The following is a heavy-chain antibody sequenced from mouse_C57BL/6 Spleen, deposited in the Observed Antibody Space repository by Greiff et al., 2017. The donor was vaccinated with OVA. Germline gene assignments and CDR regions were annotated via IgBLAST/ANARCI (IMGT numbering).Heavy chain of an antibody. CDR2: INPYNGGT. J-gene: IGHJ2*01. CDR3: ADSNYGDFDY. CDR1: GYTFTDYY. V-gene: IGHV1-19*01. Sequence: EVQLQQSGPVLVKPGASVKMSCKASGYTFTDYYMNWVKQSHGKSLEWIGVINPYNGGTSYNQKFKGKATLTVDKSSSTAYMELNSLTSEDSAVYYCADSNYGDFDYWGQGTTLTVSS. D-gene: IGHD2-5*01.